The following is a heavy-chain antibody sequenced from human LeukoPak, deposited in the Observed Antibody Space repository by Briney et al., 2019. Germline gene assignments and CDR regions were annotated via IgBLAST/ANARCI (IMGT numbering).Heavy chain of an antibody. CDR3: ARDQEGFDY. Sequence: ASVKVSCKASGYIFTSYSIHWVRQAPGQGLEWMGMIYPRDGSTSYAQKFQGRVTVTRDTSTSTVHMELSGLRSEDTAVYYCARDQEGFDYWGQGTLVTVSS. CDR2: IYPRDGST. V-gene: IGHV1-46*01. J-gene: IGHJ4*02. CDR1: GYIFTSYS.